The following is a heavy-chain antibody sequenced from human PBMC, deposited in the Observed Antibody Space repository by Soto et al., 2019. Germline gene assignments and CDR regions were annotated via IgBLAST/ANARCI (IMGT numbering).Heavy chain of an antibody. Sequence: GGSLRLSCAASGFTFSSYGMHWVRQAPGKGLEWVAVISYDGSNKYYADSVKGRFTISRDNSKNTLYLQMNSPRAEDTAVYYCAKDHYYDSSGYPWGQGTLVTVSS. V-gene: IGHV3-30*18. CDR1: GFTFSSYG. D-gene: IGHD3-22*01. CDR2: ISYDGSNK. CDR3: AKDHYYDSSGYP. J-gene: IGHJ5*02.